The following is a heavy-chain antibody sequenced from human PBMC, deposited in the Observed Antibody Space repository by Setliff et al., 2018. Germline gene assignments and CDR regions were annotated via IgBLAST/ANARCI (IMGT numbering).Heavy chain of an antibody. J-gene: IGHJ4*02. Sequence: ASVKVSCKASGYTFTSYGISWVRQAPGQGLEWMGGIIPIFGTANYAQKFQGRVTITTDESTSTAYMELSSLRSEDTAVYYCARAQVAVAGTIFDYWGQGTLVTVSS. CDR1: GYTFTSYG. D-gene: IGHD6-19*01. CDR2: IIPIFGTA. V-gene: IGHV1-69*05. CDR3: ARAQVAVAGTIFDY.